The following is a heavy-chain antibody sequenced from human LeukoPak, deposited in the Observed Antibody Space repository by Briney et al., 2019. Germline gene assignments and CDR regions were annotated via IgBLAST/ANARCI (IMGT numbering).Heavy chain of an antibody. J-gene: IGHJ5*02. V-gene: IGHV3-21*01. CDR2: ISSSSDYI. D-gene: IGHD6-13*01. CDR1: GFTFSSKD. CDR3: ARCGAAAGTFAVNWFDP. Sequence: GGSLRLSCAASGFTFSSKDMNWVRQAPGKGLEWVSSISSSSDYIYYADSVKGRFTISRDNAKNSLYLQMNSLRAEDTAVYYCARCGAAAGTFAVNWFDPWGQGTLVTVSS.